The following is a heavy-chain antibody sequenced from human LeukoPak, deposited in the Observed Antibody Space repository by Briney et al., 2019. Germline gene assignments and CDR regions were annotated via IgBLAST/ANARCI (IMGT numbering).Heavy chain of an antibody. D-gene: IGHD5-12*01. CDR3: ATMLRVATPYFQH. CDR1: GYTLTELS. V-gene: IGHV1-24*01. J-gene: IGHJ1*01. CDR2: FDPEGGET. Sequence: ASVKVSCKVSGYTLTELSMHWVRQAPGKGLEWMGGFDPEGGETIYAQKFQGRVTMTEDTSTDTAYMELSSLRSEDTAVYYCATMLRVATPYFQHWGQGTLVTASS.